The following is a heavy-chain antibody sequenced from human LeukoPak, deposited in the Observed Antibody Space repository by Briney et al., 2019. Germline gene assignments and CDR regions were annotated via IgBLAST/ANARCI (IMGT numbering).Heavy chain of an antibody. CDR3: ARSEDIVVVPAAPTYFDY. Sequence: GGSLRLSCAASGFTFSSYSMNWVRQAPGKGLEWVSSISGSSSYIYYADSVKGRFTISRDNAKNSLYLQMNSLRAEDTAVYYCARSEDIVVVPAAPTYFDYWGQGTLVTVSS. J-gene: IGHJ4*02. D-gene: IGHD2-2*01. CDR2: ISGSSSYI. V-gene: IGHV3-21*01. CDR1: GFTFSSYS.